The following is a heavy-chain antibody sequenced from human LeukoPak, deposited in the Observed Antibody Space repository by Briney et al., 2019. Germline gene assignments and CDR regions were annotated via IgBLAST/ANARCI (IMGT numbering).Heavy chain of an antibody. CDR3: ATGDKWELLTRGNFDY. CDR2: FDPEDGET. CDR1: GYTLTELS. D-gene: IGHD1-26*01. V-gene: IGHV1-24*01. J-gene: IGHJ4*02. Sequence: GASVKVSCKVSGYTLTELSMHWVRQAPGKGLEWMGGFDPEDGETIYAQKFQGRVTMTEDTSTDTAYMELSSLRSEDTAVYYCATGDKWELLTRGNFDYWGQGTLVTVSS.